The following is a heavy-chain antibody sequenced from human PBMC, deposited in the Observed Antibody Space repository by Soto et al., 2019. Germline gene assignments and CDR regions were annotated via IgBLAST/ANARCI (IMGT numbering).Heavy chain of an antibody. D-gene: IGHD2-2*02. CDR3: ASSFTLPAAIGY. Sequence: ASVKVSCKASGYTFTTYAMHWVRQAPGQRLEWMGWINAGNGNTKYSQKFQGRVTITRDTSASTAYMELSSLRSEDTAVYYCASSFTLPAAIGYWGQGTLVIVSS. CDR2: INAGNGNT. V-gene: IGHV1-3*01. J-gene: IGHJ4*02. CDR1: GYTFTTYA.